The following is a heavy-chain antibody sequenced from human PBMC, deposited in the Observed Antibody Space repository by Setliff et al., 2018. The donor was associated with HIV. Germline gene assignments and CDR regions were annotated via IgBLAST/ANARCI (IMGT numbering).Heavy chain of an antibody. V-gene: IGHV6-1*01. D-gene: IGHD6-19*01. J-gene: IGHJ4*02. CDR3: ARAVAGMTLDC. Sequence: PSQTLSLTCAISGDSVSSNSVAWNWIRQSPSRGLEWLGRTYYRSKWYNDYAVSVKSRITINPDTSKNQLSLQVNSVTPEDTAVYFCARAVAGMTLDCWGQGILVTV. CDR1: GDSVSSNSVA. CDR2: TYYRSKWYN.